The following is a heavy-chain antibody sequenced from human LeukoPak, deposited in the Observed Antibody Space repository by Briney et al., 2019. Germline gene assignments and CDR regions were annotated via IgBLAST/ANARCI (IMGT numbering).Heavy chain of an antibody. V-gene: IGHV1-2*02. D-gene: IGHD4-17*01. Sequence: ASVKVSCKASGYTFTGYYMHWVRQAPGQGLEWMGWINPNSGGTNYAQKFQGRVTMTRDTSISTAYMELSRLRSDETAVYYCARDDVTTGGAIDYWGQGTLVTVSS. J-gene: IGHJ4*02. CDR2: INPNSGGT. CDR3: ARDDVTTGGAIDY. CDR1: GYTFTGYY.